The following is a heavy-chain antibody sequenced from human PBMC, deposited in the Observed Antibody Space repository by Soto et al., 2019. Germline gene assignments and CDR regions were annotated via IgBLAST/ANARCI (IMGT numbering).Heavy chain of an antibody. Sequence: SETLSLTCAVYGGSFSGYYWSWIRQPPGKGLEWIGEINHSGSTNYNPSLKSRVTISVDTYKNKFSLKLSSVTAADTAVYYCPLGGYYDSSGYYPEYFQHWGQGTLVTVSS. J-gene: IGHJ1*01. CDR3: PLGGYYDSSGYYPEYFQH. CDR1: GGSFSGYY. V-gene: IGHV4-34*01. CDR2: INHSGST. D-gene: IGHD3-22*01.